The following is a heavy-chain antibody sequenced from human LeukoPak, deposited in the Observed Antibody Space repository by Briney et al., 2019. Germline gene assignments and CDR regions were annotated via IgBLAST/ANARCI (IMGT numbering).Heavy chain of an antibody. V-gene: IGHV4-30-4*07. CDR1: GGSISSGGYS. Sequence: SQTLSLTCAVSGGSISSGGYSWSWIRQPPGKGLEWIGYIYYSGSTYYNPSLKSRVTISVDTSKNQFSLKLSSVTAADTAVYYCARVVVVVIGTSYYYYMDVWGKGTTVTVSS. J-gene: IGHJ6*03. D-gene: IGHD3-22*01. CDR3: ARVVVVVIGTSYYYYMDV. CDR2: IYYSGST.